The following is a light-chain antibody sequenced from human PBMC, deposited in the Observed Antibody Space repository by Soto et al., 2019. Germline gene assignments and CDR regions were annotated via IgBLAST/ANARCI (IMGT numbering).Light chain of an antibody. CDR2: NNN. CDR3: QSYDSSLSGSYV. V-gene: IGLV1-40*01. CDR1: SSNIGAGYD. Sequence: QSVLTQPPSVSGAPGQRVTISCTGSSSNIGAGYDVHWYQRLPGTAPKVLIYNNNNRPTGVPDRFSGSKSGTSASLAITGLAAEYEADYYCQSYDSSLSGSYVFGTGTKLTVL. J-gene: IGLJ1*01.